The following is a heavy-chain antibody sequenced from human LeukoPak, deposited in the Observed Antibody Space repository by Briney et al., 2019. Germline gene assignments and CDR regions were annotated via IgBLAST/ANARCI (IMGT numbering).Heavy chain of an antibody. CDR3: ARGTINYFDY. CDR2: INWDGGST. J-gene: IGHJ4*02. Sequence: PGGSLRLSCAASGFTFDEYGMSWVRQAPGKGLEWVSSINWDGGSTAYADSVQGRFTISRDNAKNSLYLQMNSLRAEDTAVYYCARGTINYFDYWGQGTLVTVSS. V-gene: IGHV3-20*04. D-gene: IGHD4/OR15-4a*01. CDR1: GFTFDEYG.